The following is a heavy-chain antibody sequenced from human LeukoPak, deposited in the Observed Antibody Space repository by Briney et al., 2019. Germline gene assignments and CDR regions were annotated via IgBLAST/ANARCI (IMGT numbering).Heavy chain of an antibody. D-gene: IGHD3-3*01. CDR1: GYTFTGYY. CDR3: ARLRFLEWFPFDY. J-gene: IGHJ4*02. V-gene: IGHV1-2*06. CDR2: INPNSGGT. Sequence: ASVKVSCKASGYTFTGYYMNWVRQAPGQGLEWMGRINPNSGGTNYAQKFQGRVTMTTDTSISTAYMELRRLRSDDTAVYYCARLRFLEWFPFDYWGQGTLVTVSS.